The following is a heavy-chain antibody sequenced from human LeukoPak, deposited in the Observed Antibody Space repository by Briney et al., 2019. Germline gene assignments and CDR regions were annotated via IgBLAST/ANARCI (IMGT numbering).Heavy chain of an antibody. CDR2: IYSGGST. V-gene: IGHV3-66*04. CDR3: ARHGGPVDY. CDR1: GFTFSDYY. D-gene: IGHD4-23*01. J-gene: IGHJ4*02. Sequence: GGSLRLSCAASGFTFSDYYMSWIRQAPGKGLEWVSVIYSGGSTYYADSAKGRFTISRDNSKNTLYLQMNSLRAEDTAVYYCARHGGPVDYWGQGTLVTVSS.